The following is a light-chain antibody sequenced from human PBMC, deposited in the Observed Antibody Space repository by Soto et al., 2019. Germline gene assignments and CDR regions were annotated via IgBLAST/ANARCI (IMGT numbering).Light chain of an antibody. CDR1: QSVSSY. V-gene: IGKV3-11*01. Sequence: EIVLTQSPATLSLSPGERATLSCRASQSVSSYLAWYQQKPGQAPRLLIYDASNRATGIPARFSGRGSGTDFTLTISSLEPEDFAVYYCQQRELTFGGGTKVEIK. CDR2: DAS. CDR3: QQRELT. J-gene: IGKJ4*01.